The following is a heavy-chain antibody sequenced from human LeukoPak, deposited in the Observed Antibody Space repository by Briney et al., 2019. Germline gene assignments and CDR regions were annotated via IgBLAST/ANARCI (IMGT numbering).Heavy chain of an antibody. CDR2: IGPTESST. Sequence: GESLKISCKGSGYSFTSYWISWVRQTPGKGLEWMGRIGPTESSTDYSPSFQGHVTISADKSTSTAYLQWSSLKASDSAMYYCARRASPADYWGQGTLVTVSS. CDR1: GYSFTSYW. J-gene: IGHJ4*02. V-gene: IGHV5-10-1*01. D-gene: IGHD2-2*01. CDR3: ARRASPADY.